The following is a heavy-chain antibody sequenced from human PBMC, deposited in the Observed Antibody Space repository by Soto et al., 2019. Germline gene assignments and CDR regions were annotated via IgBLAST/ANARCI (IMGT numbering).Heavy chain of an antibody. CDR3: TTDDQLGTLWFGELWSAFDI. Sequence: GGSLRLSCAASGFTFSNAWMSWVRQAPGKGLEWVGRIKSKTDGGTTDYAAPVKGRFTISRDDSKNTLYLQMNSLKTEDTAVYYCTTDDQLGTLWFGELWSAFDIWGQGTMVTVSS. V-gene: IGHV3-15*01. CDR2: IKSKTDGGTT. CDR1: GFTFSNAW. D-gene: IGHD3-10*01. J-gene: IGHJ3*02.